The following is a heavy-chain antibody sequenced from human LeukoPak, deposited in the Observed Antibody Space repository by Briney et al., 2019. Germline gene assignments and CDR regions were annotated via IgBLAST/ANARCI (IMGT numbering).Heavy chain of an antibody. CDR2: IRYDGSNK. J-gene: IGHJ4*02. V-gene: IGHV3-30*02. Sequence: GGSLRLSCAASGFTFSSYGMHWVRQAPGKGLEWVAFIRYDGSNKYYADSVKGRFTISRDNSKNTLYLQMNSLRAEDTAVYYCALLVGATPKSVDYWGQGTLVTVSS. CDR1: GFTFSSYG. D-gene: IGHD1-26*01. CDR3: ALLVGATPKSVDY.